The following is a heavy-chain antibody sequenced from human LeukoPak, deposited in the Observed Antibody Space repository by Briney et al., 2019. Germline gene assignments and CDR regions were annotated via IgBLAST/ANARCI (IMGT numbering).Heavy chain of an antibody. CDR3: ARGISALDY. CDR1: GYSISSGYY. CDR2: MYYRGSV. J-gene: IGHJ4*02. V-gene: IGHV4-38-2*01. D-gene: IGHD1-20*01. Sequence: SETLSLTCAVSGYSISSGYYWGCIRHPPGKGLEWIATMYYRGSVYYNPSLKSRVTISVDTSKNQLSLKLSSVTAADTAVYFCARGISALDYWGQGTLVTVSS.